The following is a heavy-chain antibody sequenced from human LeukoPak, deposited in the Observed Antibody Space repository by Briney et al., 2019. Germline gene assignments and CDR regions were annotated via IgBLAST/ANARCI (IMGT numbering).Heavy chain of an antibody. J-gene: IGHJ3*02. V-gene: IGHV3-7*01. CDR1: GFTFSTYW. D-gene: IGHD2-2*01. CDR3: ARLTKNCIITSCYHMGAFDI. Sequence: GGSLRLSCAASGFTFSTYWMSWVRQAPGKGLEGVANINQDGIEKDYVDSVKGRFTVSRDNAKNSLYLQMNSLRAEDTAMYYCARLTKNCIITSCYHMGAFDIWGQGTMVTVSS. CDR2: INQDGIEK.